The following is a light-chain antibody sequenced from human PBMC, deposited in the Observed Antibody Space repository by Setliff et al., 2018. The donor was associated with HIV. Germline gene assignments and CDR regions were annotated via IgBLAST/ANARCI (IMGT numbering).Light chain of an antibody. V-gene: IGLV2-23*02. Sequence: QSALTQSASVSGSPGQAITISCTGTSNDVGRYNLVSWYQQYPGEAPKVIIYDVNKRPSGVSNRFSGSKSGNTASLTISGLQAEDEADFYCCSYAGSSAPVVFGGGTKVTVL. CDR2: DVN. CDR3: CSYAGSSAPVV. CDR1: SNDVGRYNL. J-gene: IGLJ2*01.